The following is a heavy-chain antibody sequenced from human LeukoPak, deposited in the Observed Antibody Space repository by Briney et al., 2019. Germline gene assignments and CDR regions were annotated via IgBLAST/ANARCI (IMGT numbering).Heavy chain of an antibody. V-gene: IGHV3-23*01. J-gene: IGHJ4*02. D-gene: IGHD6-13*01. Sequence: GGSLRLSCAASGFTFSSYAMSWVRQAPGKGLEWVSGISGSGGSKYYADSVKGRFTISRDNSKNTLYLQMYSLRAEDTAVYYCAKGTYSSPPPGYFDYWGQGTLVTVSS. CDR3: AKGTYSSPPPGYFDY. CDR2: ISGSGGSK. CDR1: GFTFSSYA.